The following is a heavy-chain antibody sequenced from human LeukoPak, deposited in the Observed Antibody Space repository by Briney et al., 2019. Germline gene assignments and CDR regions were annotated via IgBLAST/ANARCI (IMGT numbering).Heavy chain of an antibody. J-gene: IGHJ4*02. CDR2: ISGSGGST. Sequence: PGGSLRLSCAAPGFTFSSYAMSWVRQAPGKGVEWVSAISGSGGSTYYAASVKGRFTISRDNSDNTVYLQMSGLRAEDTAVYHCAKGTGDAGYYFDNWGQGTLVTVSS. V-gene: IGHV3-23*01. CDR1: GFTFSSYA. CDR3: AKGTGDAGYYFDN. D-gene: IGHD1-1*01.